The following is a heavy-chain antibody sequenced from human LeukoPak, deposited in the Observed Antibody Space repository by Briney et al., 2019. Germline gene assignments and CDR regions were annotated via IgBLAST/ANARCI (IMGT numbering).Heavy chain of an antibody. D-gene: IGHD2-2*01. Sequence: PGGSLRLSCAASGFTFSNAWMSWVRQAPGKGLEWVARIKSKTDGGTTEYAAPVKGRFTISRDDSKNTLYLQMNSLKTEDTAVYYCTTADIVVVPAATGYNWFDPWGQGTLVTVSS. J-gene: IGHJ5*02. CDR3: TTADIVVVPAATGYNWFDP. V-gene: IGHV3-15*01. CDR1: GFTFSNAW. CDR2: IKSKTDGGTT.